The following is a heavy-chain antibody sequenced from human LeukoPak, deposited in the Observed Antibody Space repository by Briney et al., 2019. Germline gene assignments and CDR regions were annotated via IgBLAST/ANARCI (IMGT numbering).Heavy chain of an antibody. CDR1: GGSISSGGYY. D-gene: IGHD3-10*02. V-gene: IGHV4-31*03. CDR3: ARLSSGSYVY. J-gene: IGHJ4*02. Sequence: SQTLSLTCTVSGGSISSGGYYWSWIRQHPGKGLEWIGYIYYSGSTYYNPSLKSRVTISVDTSKNQFSLKLSSVTAADTAVYYCARLSSGSYVYWGRGTLVTVSS. CDR2: IYYSGST.